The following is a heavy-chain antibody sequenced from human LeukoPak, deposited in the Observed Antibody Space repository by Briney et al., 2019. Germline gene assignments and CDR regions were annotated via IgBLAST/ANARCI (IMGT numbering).Heavy chain of an antibody. V-gene: IGHV1-2*06. CDR3: ARDRVIDYVRAFDI. CDR1: GYTFTGYY. J-gene: IGHJ3*02. CDR2: INPNSGGT. Sequence: GASVKVSCKASGYTFTGYYMHWVRQAPGQGLEWMGRINPNSGGTNYAQKFQGRVTMTRDTSISTAYMELSRLRSDDTAVYYCARDRVIDYVRAFDIWGQGTMVTVSS. D-gene: IGHD2-21*01.